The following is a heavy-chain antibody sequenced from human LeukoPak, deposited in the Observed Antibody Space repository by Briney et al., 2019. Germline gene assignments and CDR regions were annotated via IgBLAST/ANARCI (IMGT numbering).Heavy chain of an antibody. CDR1: EFTLSDYY. J-gene: IGHJ3*02. V-gene: IGHV3-72*01. CDR3: ARGGSWRAFDI. CDR2: SRNKAISYTT. D-gene: IGHD3-10*01. Sequence: GGSLRLSCAASEFTLSDYYIDWVRQAPGKGLEWVGRSRNKAISYTTEYAASVKGRFTISRDDSKNSLYLQMNSLRTKDTAMYYCARGGSWRAFDIWGQGTMVTVSS.